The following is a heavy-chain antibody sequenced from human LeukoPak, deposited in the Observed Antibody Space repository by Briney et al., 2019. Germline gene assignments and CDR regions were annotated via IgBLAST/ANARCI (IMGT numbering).Heavy chain of an antibody. Sequence: GGTLRLSCAASGFTFSNYAMNWVRQAPGKGLEWVSTIINSGGSTYYADSVKGRFTISRDSSKNTLYLQMNSLRDEDTAVYYCAKDTYGDYVGLHYWGQGTLVTVSS. CDR1: GFTFSNYA. D-gene: IGHD4-17*01. CDR3: AKDTYGDYVGLHY. J-gene: IGHJ4*02. V-gene: IGHV3-23*01. CDR2: IINSGGST.